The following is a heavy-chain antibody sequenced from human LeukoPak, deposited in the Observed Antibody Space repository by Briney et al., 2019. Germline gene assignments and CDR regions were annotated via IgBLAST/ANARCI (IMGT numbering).Heavy chain of an antibody. J-gene: IGHJ6*02. CDR1: GGSFSGYY. CDR2: INHSGST. D-gene: IGHD3-22*01. CDR3: ARDKYYYDTSGYRYGMDV. V-gene: IGHV4-34*01. Sequence: SETLSLTCAVYGGSFSGYYWSWIRQPPGKGLEWIGEINHSGSTNYNPSLKSRVTISLDTSKNQFSLKLSSVTAADTAVYYCARDKYYYDTSGYRYGMDVWGQGTTVTVSS.